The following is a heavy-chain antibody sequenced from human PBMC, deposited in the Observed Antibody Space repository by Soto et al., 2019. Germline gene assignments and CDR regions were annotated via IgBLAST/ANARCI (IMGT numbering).Heavy chain of an antibody. J-gene: IGHJ4*02. V-gene: IGHV1-69*13. CDR1: GGTFSGYA. CDR2: IIPMFGTS. D-gene: IGHD2-2*02. Sequence: SVKVSCKASGGTFSGYAISWVRQAPGQGLEWMGEIIPMFGTSNYAQKFQGGVTITADESTSTAYMELSSLRSEDTAVYYCARGSCSSTSCYKEYYFDLWGQGTLVTVSS. CDR3: ARGSCSSTSCYKEYYFDL.